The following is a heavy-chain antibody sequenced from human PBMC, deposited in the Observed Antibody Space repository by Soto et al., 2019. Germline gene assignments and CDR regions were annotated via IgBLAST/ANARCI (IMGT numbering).Heavy chain of an antibody. J-gene: IGHJ4*02. V-gene: IGHV4-59*08. Sequence: SETLSLTCTVSGDSISTDYWSWIRQSPGKGLEWIGFIYYGGSTNYNPSLKSRVTISVDTPKNQFSLKLTSVTAADTAVYYCASQKLDVPAYFDYWGQGTLVTVSS. D-gene: IGHD1-1*01. CDR2: IYYGGST. CDR3: ASQKLDVPAYFDY. CDR1: GDSISTDY.